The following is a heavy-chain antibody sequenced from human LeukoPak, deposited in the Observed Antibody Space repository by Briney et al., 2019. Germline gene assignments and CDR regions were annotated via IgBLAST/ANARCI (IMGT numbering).Heavy chain of an antibody. CDR1: RGSMRGHY. J-gene: IGHJ3*02. CDR3: ARDRAYYYDSSGYHGAFDI. D-gene: IGHD3-22*01. CDR2: VYYNGGA. V-gene: IGHV4-59*11. Sequence: SETLSLTCTVSRGSMRGHYWSWIRQTLGKGLEWIGFVYYNGGAMYNPSLKSRVSMSADTSKNQFSLLLSSVTAVDTAVYYCARDRAYYYDSSGYHGAFDIWGQGTLVTVSS.